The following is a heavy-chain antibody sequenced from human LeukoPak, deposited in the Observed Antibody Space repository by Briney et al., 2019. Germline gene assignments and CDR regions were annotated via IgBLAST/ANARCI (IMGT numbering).Heavy chain of an antibody. CDR3: ARRRHSSGYYYDY. CDR2: IANNGGTT. D-gene: IGHD3-22*01. CDR1: GFTFSGYA. V-gene: IGHV3-64*04. Sequence: QSGGSLRLSCAASGFTFSGYAMHWVRQAPGKGLEYVSAIANNGGTTYYANSVRGRFTISRDNSKNTLYLQMNSLRAEDTALYYCARRRHSSGYYYDYWGQGTLVTVSS. J-gene: IGHJ4*02.